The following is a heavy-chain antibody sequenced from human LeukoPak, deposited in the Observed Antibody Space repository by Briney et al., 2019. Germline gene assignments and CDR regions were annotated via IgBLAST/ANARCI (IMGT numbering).Heavy chain of an antibody. D-gene: IGHD3-10*01. V-gene: IGHV3-33*01. CDR1: GFTFSSYG. CDR3: ARDSGITMVRVAYGMDV. CDR2: IWYDGSNK. Sequence: GGSLRLSCAASGFTFSSYGMHWVRQAPGKGLEWVAVIWYDGSNKYYADSVKGRFTISRDNSKNTLYLQMNSLRAEDTAVYYCARDSGITMVRVAYGMDVWGQGTTVTVSS. J-gene: IGHJ6*02.